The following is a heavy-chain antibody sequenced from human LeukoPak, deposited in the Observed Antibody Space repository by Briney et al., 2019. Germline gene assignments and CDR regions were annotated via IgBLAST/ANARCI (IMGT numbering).Heavy chain of an antibody. J-gene: IGHJ5*02. CDR2: IGGYTGHT. V-gene: IGHV1-18*01. Sequence: ASVRVCCTTSGYSFTSYGVTWVRQAPGQGLEWMGWIGGYTGHTNYVQKFQGRVTMTTDTSPSTAYLELRSLTSDDTAVYYCARDGSCSGGSCAMDGWFDPWGQGTLVTVSS. CDR1: GYSFTSYG. CDR3: ARDGSCSGGSCAMDGWFDP. D-gene: IGHD2-15*01.